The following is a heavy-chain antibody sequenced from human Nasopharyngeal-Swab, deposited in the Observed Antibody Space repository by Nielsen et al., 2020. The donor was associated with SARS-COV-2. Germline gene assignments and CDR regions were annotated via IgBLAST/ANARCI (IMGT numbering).Heavy chain of an antibody. CDR2: ISSSSSYI. CDR3: ARDGLAAADPAYNWFDP. Sequence: WIRQPPGKGLEWVSSISSSSSYIYYADSVKGRFTISRDNAKNSLYLQMNSLRAEDTAVYYCARDGLAAADPAYNWFDPWGQGTLVTVFS. D-gene: IGHD6-13*01. V-gene: IGHV3-21*01. J-gene: IGHJ5*02.